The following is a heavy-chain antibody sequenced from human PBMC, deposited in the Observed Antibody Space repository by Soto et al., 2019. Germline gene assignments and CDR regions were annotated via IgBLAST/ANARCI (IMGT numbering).Heavy chain of an antibody. Sequence: ASVKVSCKASGYSFTNYGITWVRQAPGQGLEWMGWISAFNGNTHYAQKLQGRVTMTTDASTSTAYMQLRSLRSDDTAVYYCARDRGVAPPVAGNTHYYYYMDVWGKGTTVTVPS. CDR2: ISAFNGNT. J-gene: IGHJ6*03. D-gene: IGHD6-19*01. V-gene: IGHV1-18*01. CDR1: GYSFTNYG. CDR3: ARDRGVAPPVAGNTHYYYYMDV.